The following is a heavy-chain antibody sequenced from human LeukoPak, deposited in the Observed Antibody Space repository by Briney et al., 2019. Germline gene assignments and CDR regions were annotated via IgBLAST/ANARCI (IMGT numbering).Heavy chain of an antibody. J-gene: IGHJ4*02. CDR1: GGSISSSSYY. CDR3: ARGPIAAGTQEFYYFDY. Sequence: SETLSLTCTVSGGSISSSSYYWGWIRQPPGKGLEWIGEINHSGSTNYNPSLKSRVTISVDTSKNQFSLKLSSVTAADTAVYYCARGPIAAGTQEFYYFDYWGQGTLVTVSS. V-gene: IGHV4-39*07. D-gene: IGHD6-13*01. CDR2: INHSGST.